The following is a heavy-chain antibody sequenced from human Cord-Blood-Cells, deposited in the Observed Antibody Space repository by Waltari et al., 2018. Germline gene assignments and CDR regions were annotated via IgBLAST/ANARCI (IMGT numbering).Heavy chain of an antibody. CDR2: IYSGGST. Sequence: EVQLVETGGGLIQPGGSLRLSCAASGLTVSSNYMSWVRQAPGKGLEWVSVIYSGGSTYYADSVKGRFTISRDNSKNTLYLQMNSLRAEDTAVYYCARLAVAGIAYYYGMDVWGQGTTVTVSS. CDR3: ARLAVAGIAYYYGMDV. J-gene: IGHJ6*02. V-gene: IGHV3-53*02. CDR1: GLTVSSNY. D-gene: IGHD6-19*01.